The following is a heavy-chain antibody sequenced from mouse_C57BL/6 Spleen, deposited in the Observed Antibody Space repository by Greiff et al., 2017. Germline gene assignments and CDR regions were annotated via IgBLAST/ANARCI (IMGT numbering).Heavy chain of an antibody. J-gene: IGHJ3*01. Sequence: VQLQQSGAELVRPGASVKLSCTASGFNIKDDYMHWVKQRPEQGLEWIGWIDPENGDTEYASKFQGKATITADTSSNTAYLQLRSLTSEDTAVYYCTTSGTDSNYRGAYWGQGTLVTVSA. CDR1: GFNIKDDY. CDR2: IDPENGDT. V-gene: IGHV14-4*01. CDR3: TTSGTDSNYRGAY. D-gene: IGHD2-5*01.